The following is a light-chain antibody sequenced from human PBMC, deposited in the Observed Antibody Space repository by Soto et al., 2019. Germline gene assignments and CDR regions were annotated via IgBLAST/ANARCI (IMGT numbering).Light chain of an antibody. CDR1: SSNIGAYYD. V-gene: IGLV1-40*01. J-gene: IGLJ1*01. CDR3: QSYDRSRSAYV. Sequence: QSVLTQPPSVSGAPGQRVTISCTGTSSNIGAYYDVHWYKQHPGTAPKLLIYGDTNRPSGVPDRFSGSKSGTTASLAITGLQADDEADYYCQSYDRSRSAYVFGPGTKLTVL. CDR2: GDT.